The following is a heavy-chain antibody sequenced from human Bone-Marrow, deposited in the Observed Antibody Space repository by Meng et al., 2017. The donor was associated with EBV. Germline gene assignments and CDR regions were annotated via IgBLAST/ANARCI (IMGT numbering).Heavy chain of an antibody. Sequence: QVQVVQSGAEVKKPGSSVKVSCKASGGTFSSYAISWVRQAPGQGLEWMGGIIPIFGTANYAQKFQGRVTITADESTSTAYMELSSLRSEDTAVYYCARRGYGSGSYYLNWFDPWGQGTLVTVSS. CDR2: IIPIFGTA. CDR3: ARRGYGSGSYYLNWFDP. CDR1: GGTFSSYA. V-gene: IGHV1-69*01. J-gene: IGHJ5*02. D-gene: IGHD3-10*01.